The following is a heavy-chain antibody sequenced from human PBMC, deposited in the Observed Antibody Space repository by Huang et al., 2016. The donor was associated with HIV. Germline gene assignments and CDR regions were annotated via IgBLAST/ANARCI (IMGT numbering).Heavy chain of an antibody. CDR3: ARARGFLYDSTGYYSRYYFDS. CDR2: MNTKSGNT. CDR1: GFNFNNYD. D-gene: IGHD3-22*01. Sequence: QVQLVQSGAEVKKPGASVKVSCKASGFNFNNYDFNWVRQASGQGLEWMGWMNTKSGNTGYGQKFHGRVTITRNTSITTAYMELRSRRAEDTAVYYCARARGFLYDSTGYYSRYYFDSWGQGTLVTISS. V-gene: IGHV1-8*03. J-gene: IGHJ4*02.